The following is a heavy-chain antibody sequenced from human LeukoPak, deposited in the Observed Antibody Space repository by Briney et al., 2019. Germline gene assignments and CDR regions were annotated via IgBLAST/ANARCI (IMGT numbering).Heavy chain of an antibody. J-gene: IGHJ4*02. Sequence: GGSLRLSCAASGFIFSTYWMNWVRQAPGKGLEWVANIKQDGGEKYYVDSVKGRFTISRDNAKKSLFLQMNSLRAEDTAVYYCARDWVGQCAGNSCYRGLDYWGQGTLVTVSS. CDR3: ARDWVGQCAGNSCYRGLDY. D-gene: IGHD4-23*01. CDR1: GFIFSTYW. CDR2: IKQDGGEK. V-gene: IGHV3-7*03.